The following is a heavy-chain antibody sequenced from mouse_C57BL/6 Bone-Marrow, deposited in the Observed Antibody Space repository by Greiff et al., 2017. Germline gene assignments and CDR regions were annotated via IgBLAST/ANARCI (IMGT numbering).Heavy chain of an antibody. CDR1: GYSFTDYN. CDR3: ARRGHLWVRRRGYYAMDY. J-gene: IGHJ4*01. D-gene: IGHD2-14*01. Sequence: EVQLQQSGPELVKPGASVKISCKASGYSFTDYNMNWVKQSNGKSLEWIGVINPNYGTTSYNQKFKGKATLTVDQSSSTAYMQLNSLTSEDSAVYYCARRGHLWVRRRGYYAMDYWGQGTSVTVSS. V-gene: IGHV1-39*01. CDR2: INPNYGTT.